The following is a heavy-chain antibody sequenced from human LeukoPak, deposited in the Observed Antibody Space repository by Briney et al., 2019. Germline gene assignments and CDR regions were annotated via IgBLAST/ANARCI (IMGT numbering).Heavy chain of an antibody. CDR1: GGTFSSYA. V-gene: IGHV1-69*04. CDR3: ASHAAGSYYYYGMDV. Sequence: SVKVPCKASGGTFSSYAISWVRQAPGQGLEWMGRIIPILGIANYAQKFQGRVTITADKSTSTAYMELSSLRSEDTAVYYCASHAAGSYYYYGMDVWGQGTTVTVSS. D-gene: IGHD6-13*01. CDR2: IIPILGIA. J-gene: IGHJ6*02.